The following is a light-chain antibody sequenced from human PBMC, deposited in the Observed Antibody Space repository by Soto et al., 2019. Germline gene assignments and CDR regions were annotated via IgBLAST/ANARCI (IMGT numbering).Light chain of an antibody. CDR1: GSDIGAYNF. CDR2: GVT. CDR3: CSFSTSSRWV. J-gene: IGLJ3*02. V-gene: IGLV2-8*01. Sequence: QSALAQPPSASGSPGQSVTISCTGSGSDIGAYNFVSWYQQHPGKAPKLMIFGVTERPSGVPDLLSGSKSGNTASLTVSGLQADEEAIYDCCSFSTSSRWVFGRGTKLTVL.